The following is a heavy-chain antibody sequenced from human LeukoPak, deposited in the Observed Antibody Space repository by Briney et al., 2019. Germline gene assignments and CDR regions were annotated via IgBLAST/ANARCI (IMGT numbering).Heavy chain of an antibody. Sequence: GGFLRLSCAASGFTFSSYAMSWVRQAPGKGLEWVSTLSASGANTVYADSVKGRFTISRDNSKSTLYLQMDSLRAGDTAIYYCAKRGLTGTKEFDSWGQGTLVTVSS. J-gene: IGHJ4*02. V-gene: IGHV3-23*01. CDR2: LSASGANT. CDR3: AKRGLTGTKEFDS. CDR1: GFTFSSYA. D-gene: IGHD1-7*01.